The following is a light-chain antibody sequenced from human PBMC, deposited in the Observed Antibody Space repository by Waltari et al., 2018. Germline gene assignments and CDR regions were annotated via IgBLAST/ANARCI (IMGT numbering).Light chain of an antibody. CDR3: QAWDSSTAV. J-gene: IGLJ3*02. CDR2: QDT. CDR1: KLGDKY. Sequence: SYELTQPPSVSVSPGQTASITCSGDKLGDKYACWYQQKPGQSPLVVIYQDTKRPPGIPERFSGSNSGNTATLTISGTQAMDEADYYCQAWDSSTAVFGGGTKLTVL. V-gene: IGLV3-1*01.